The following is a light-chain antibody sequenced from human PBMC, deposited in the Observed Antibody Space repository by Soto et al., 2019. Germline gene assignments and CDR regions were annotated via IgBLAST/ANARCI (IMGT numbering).Light chain of an antibody. J-gene: IGKJ5*01. CDR3: LQANRVPLS. CDR1: QSVSSY. V-gene: IGKV3D-15*01. CDR2: GAS. Sequence: VMTQAPATLSVSPGERATLSCRASQSVSSYLAWYQQKPGQAPRLLIYGASSRATGIPDRFSGSGSGTDFTLTISSLQPEDFAIYYCLQANRVPLSFGQGTRLEIK.